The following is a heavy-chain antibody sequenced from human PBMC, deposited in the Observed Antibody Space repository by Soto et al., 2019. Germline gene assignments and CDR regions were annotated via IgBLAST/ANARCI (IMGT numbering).Heavy chain of an antibody. Sequence: EVQLLESGGDLVQRGGSLRLSCAASGFTFSGYGMRWVRQAPGKGLEWVSSITSSGSNTYYVDSVKGRFTISRDNSKNPLYLQMNSLTVEDTAVYYCAKEQGRVAAPLDYGGQGTLVTVSS. CDR1: GFTFSGYG. CDR2: ITSSGSNT. D-gene: IGHD6-13*01. V-gene: IGHV3-23*01. J-gene: IGHJ4*02. CDR3: AKEQGRVAAPLDY.